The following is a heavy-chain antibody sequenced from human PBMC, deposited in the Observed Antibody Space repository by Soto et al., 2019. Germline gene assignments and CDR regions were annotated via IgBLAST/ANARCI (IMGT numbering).Heavy chain of an antibody. J-gene: IGHJ3*02. CDR1: GCTISSGNW. D-gene: IGHD3-10*01. Sequence: SESLSLPLAGSGCTISSGNWYSWVRQRPGKGLEWIGEIYHSGSTNYNPSLKGRVTISVDKSKNQFSLKLSSVTAADTAVYYCARLPYYYGSGSYYHGDAFDIWGQGTMVTV. V-gene: IGHV4-4*02. CDR3: ARLPYYYGSGSYYHGDAFDI. CDR2: IYHSGST.